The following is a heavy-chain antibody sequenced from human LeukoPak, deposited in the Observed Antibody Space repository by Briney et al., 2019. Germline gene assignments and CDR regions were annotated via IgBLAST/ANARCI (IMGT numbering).Heavy chain of an antibody. V-gene: IGHV3-23*05. CDR3: ANEIRPNDY. D-gene: IGHD3-16*01. Sequence: GGSLRLSCVASGFPFSSHAMCWVRQAPGKGLEWVSSIDISGGATWYADSVRGRFTISRDNSKNTLYLQMTSLRVEDTALYYCANEIRPNDYWGQGILVSVSS. CDR1: GFPFSSHA. J-gene: IGHJ4*02. CDR2: IDISGGAT.